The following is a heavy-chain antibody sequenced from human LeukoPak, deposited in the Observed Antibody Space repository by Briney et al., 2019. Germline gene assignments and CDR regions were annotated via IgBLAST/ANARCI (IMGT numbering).Heavy chain of an antibody. D-gene: IGHD3-22*01. Sequence: GASVKVSCKASGYTFTGYYMHWVRQAPGQGLEWMGWINPNSGGTNYAQKFQGRVPMTRDTSISTAYMELSRLRSDDTAVYYCARDYYDSSGYCYDDYWGHGTLVTVSS. CDR2: INPNSGGT. V-gene: IGHV1-2*02. J-gene: IGHJ4*01. CDR3: ARDYYDSSGYCYDDY. CDR1: GYTFTGYY.